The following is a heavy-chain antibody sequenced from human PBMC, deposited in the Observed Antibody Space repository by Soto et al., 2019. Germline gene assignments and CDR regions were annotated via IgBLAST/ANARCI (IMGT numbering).Heavy chain of an antibody. J-gene: IGHJ4*02. V-gene: IGHV1-69*13. D-gene: IGHD4-4*01. CDR2: IIHIFGTA. Sequence: GASVKFSCQASGGTFSSYAISWLRQAPGQGLEWMGGIIHIFGTANYAQKFQGRVTITADESTSTAYRELSSLSSEDTAVYYCARALTTVTTGIGYFDYWGPGTLVTVSS. CDR3: ARALTTVTTGIGYFDY. CDR1: GGTFSSYA.